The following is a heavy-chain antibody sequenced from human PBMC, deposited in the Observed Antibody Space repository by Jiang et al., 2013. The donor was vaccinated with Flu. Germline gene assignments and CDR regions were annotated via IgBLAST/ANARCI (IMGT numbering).Heavy chain of an antibody. J-gene: IGHJ6*02. CDR2: ISAYNGNT. CDR3: ARELGRVVGANYYYYGMDV. V-gene: IGHV1-18*01. CDR1: GYTFTSYG. D-gene: IGHD1-26*01. Sequence: GAEVKKPGASVKVSCKASGYTFTSYGISWVRQAPGQGLEWMGWISAYNGNTNYAQKLQGRVTMTTDTSTSTAYMELRSLRSDDTAVYYCARELGRVVGANYYYYGMDVWGQGTTVTVSS.